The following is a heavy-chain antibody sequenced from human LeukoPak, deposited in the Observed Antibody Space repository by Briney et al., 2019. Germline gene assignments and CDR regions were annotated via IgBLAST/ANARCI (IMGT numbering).Heavy chain of an antibody. J-gene: IGHJ6*02. Sequence: SETLSLTCAVYGGSFSGYYWSWIRQPPGKGLEWIGEINHSGSTNYSPSLKSRVTISVDTSKNQFSLKLSSVTAADTAVYYCARDFRYTYYYYYGMDVCGQGTTVTVSS. CDR2: INHSGST. D-gene: IGHD5-18*01. CDR1: GGSFSGYY. CDR3: ARDFRYTYYYYYGMDV. V-gene: IGHV4-34*01.